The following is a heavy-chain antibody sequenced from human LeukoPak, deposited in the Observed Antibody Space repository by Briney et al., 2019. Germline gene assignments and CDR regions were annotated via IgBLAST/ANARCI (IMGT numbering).Heavy chain of an antibody. Sequence: GASVKVSRKPSGYTFTRHGISWGRQAPGPGLEWMGWISAYNGSTNYAQQLQGRVAMTQDTSPRTAYMELRSLRSDDTALYYGARGRSTTGASGSYYPAADYWGQGTLVTVSS. J-gene: IGHJ4*02. V-gene: IGHV1-18*01. CDR2: ISAYNGST. D-gene: IGHD3-10*01. CDR3: ARGRSTTGASGSYYPAADY. CDR1: GYTFTRHG.